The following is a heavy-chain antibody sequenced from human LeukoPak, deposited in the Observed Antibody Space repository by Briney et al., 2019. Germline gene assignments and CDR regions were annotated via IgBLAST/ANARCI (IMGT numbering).Heavy chain of an antibody. CDR2: ISGSGGST. D-gene: IGHD5-18*01. V-gene: IGHV3-23*01. Sequence: GGSLRLSCAASGFTFSSYAMSWVRQAPGKGPEWVSAISGSGGSTYYADSVKGRFTISRDNSKNTLYLQMNSLRAEDTAVYYCAKAGGYSYGYGYYFDYWGQGTLVTVSS. J-gene: IGHJ4*02. CDR1: GFTFSSYA. CDR3: AKAGGYSYGYGYYFDY.